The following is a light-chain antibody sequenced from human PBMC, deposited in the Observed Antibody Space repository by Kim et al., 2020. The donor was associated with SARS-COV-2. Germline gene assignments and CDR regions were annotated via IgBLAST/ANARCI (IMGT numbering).Light chain of an antibody. CDR3: GSYAGTNSVL. Sequence: QSALTQPPSASGSLGQSVTISCTGASSDVGAYNYVSWYQQHPGKAPQLMIYEVSQRPSGVPDRFSGSKSGNTAFLTVSGLHAEDEADYHCGSYAGTNSVLFGGGTQLTVL. J-gene: IGLJ2*01. CDR2: EVS. CDR1: SSDVGAYNY. V-gene: IGLV2-8*01.